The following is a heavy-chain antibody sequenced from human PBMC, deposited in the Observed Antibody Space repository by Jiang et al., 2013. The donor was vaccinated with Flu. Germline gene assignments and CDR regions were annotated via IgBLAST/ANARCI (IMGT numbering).Heavy chain of an antibody. D-gene: IGHD3-22*01. CDR3: ARPPHYYDSSGYASI. CDR1: GFTFSSYS. CDR2: IYSGGST. Sequence: VKPGGSLRLSCAASGFTFSSYSMSWVRQAPGKGLEWVSVIYSGGSTYYADSVKGRFTISRDNSKNTLYLQMNSLRAEDTAVYYCARPPHYYDSSGYASIWGQGTMVTVSS. J-gene: IGHJ3*02. V-gene: IGHV3-66*01.